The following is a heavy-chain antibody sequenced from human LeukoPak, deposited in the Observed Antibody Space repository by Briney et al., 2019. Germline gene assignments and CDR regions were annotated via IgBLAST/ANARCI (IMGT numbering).Heavy chain of an antibody. CDR1: GDSVSSNSAA. CDR3: ARAARWTSQH. Sequence: SQTLSLTCAISGDSVSSNSAAWNWIRQSPSRGLEWLGRTYYRSKWYNDYAVSVKSRITINPDTSKNQFSLKLSSVTAPDTAVYYCARAARWTSQHWGQGTLVTVSS. D-gene: IGHD3/OR15-3a*01. V-gene: IGHV6-1*01. CDR2: TYYRSKWYN. J-gene: IGHJ1*01.